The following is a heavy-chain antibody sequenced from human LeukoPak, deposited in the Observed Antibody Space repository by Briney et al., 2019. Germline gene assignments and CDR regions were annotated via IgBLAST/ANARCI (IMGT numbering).Heavy chain of an antibody. Sequence: ASVKVSCKASGYTFTSYSISWVRQAPGQGLEWMGWISAYNGNTNYAQKLQGRVTMTTDTSTSTAYMELRSLRSDDTAVYYCARGLDYDSSLDAFDIWGQGTMVTVSS. J-gene: IGHJ3*02. CDR3: ARGLDYDSSLDAFDI. V-gene: IGHV1-18*01. D-gene: IGHD3-22*01. CDR1: GYTFTSYS. CDR2: ISAYNGNT.